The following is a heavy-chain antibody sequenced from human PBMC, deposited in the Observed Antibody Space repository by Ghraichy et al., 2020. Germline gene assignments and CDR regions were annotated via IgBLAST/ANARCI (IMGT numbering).Heavy chain of an antibody. CDR2: IYFSCST. Sequence: SETLSLTCTVSGASIRSYYWSWIRQPPGTGLEWIGYIYFSCSTDYNPSLKSRVSISMYTYKNQFSLTLNSVGAADTAVYYCARVGSGWLYWYFDLWGHGNLVTVSS. D-gene: IGHD6-19*01. CDR3: ARVGSGWLYWYFDL. V-gene: IGHV4-59*01. CDR1: GASIRSYY. J-gene: IGHJ2*01.